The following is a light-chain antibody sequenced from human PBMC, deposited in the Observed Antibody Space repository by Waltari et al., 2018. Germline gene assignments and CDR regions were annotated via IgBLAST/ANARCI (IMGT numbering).Light chain of an antibody. CDR2: VDSNGGH. CDR3: QTWVTGIWVV. V-gene: IGLV4-69*02. Sequence: QLVLTQSPSASASLGASVKLTCTLSSGHSTYAIAWHQQQPGKGPRYLMKVDSNGGHFKGDGIPDRFSGSSSGTERYLTISSLQSDDEADYYCQTWVTGIWVVFGGGTKLTVL. J-gene: IGLJ2*01. CDR1: SGHSTYA.